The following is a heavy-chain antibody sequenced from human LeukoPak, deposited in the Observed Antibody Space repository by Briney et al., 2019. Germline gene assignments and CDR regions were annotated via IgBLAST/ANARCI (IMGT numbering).Heavy chain of an antibody. V-gene: IGHV4-61*02. CDR1: GGSISSGSYY. J-gene: IGHJ3*02. D-gene: IGHD2-15*01. Sequence: SETLSLTCTVSGGSISSGSYYWSWIRQPAGKGLEWIGRIYTSGSTNYNPSLKSRVTISVDTSKNQFSLKLSSVTAADTAVYYCARDDCSAKEAFDIWGQGTMVTVSS. CDR3: ARDDCSAKEAFDI. CDR2: IYTSGST.